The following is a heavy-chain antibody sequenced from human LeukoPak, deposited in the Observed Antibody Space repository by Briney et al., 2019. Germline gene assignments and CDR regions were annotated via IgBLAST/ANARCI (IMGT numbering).Heavy chain of an antibody. V-gene: IGHV1-2*02. D-gene: IGHD6-19*01. CDR3: ARGHDVSIAVADDFDY. CDR1: GYTFTGYY. Sequence: PGASVKVSCKASGYTFTGYYMHWVRQAPGQGLEWMGWINPNSGGTNYAQKFQGRVTMTRNTSISTAYMELSSLRSEDTAVYYCARGHDVSIAVADDFDYWGQGTLVTVSS. CDR2: INPNSGGT. J-gene: IGHJ4*02.